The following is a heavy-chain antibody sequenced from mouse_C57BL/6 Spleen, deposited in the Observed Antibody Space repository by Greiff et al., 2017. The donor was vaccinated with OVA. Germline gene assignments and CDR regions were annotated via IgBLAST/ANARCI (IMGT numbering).Heavy chain of an antibody. D-gene: IGHD1-1*01. Sequence: VQLQQSGAELVRPGTSVKVSCKASGYAFTNYLIEWVKQRPGQGLEWIGVINPGSGGTNYNEKFKGKATLTADKSSSTAYMQLSSLTSEDSAVYFCARTTVVAPGAMDYWGQGTSVTVSS. CDR2: INPGSGGT. CDR3: ARTTVVAPGAMDY. V-gene: IGHV1-54*01. J-gene: IGHJ4*01. CDR1: GYAFTNYL.